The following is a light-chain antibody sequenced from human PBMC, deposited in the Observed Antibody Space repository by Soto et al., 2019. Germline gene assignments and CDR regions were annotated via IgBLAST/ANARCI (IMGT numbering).Light chain of an antibody. CDR1: QSVGTY. J-gene: IGKJ3*01. CDR2: GAS. V-gene: IGKV3-11*01. CDR3: LQRSMGFT. Sequence: EIVLTQSPATLSLSPGERATLSCRASQSVGTYLAWYQQERGQSPRLLSYGASKRAPGIPARFSGSGSGTDFTLTINSLEPEDFAGYHCLQRSMGFTFGPGTKVEVK.